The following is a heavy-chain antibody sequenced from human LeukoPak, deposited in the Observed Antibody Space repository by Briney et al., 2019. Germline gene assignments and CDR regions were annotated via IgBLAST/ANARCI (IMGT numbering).Heavy chain of an antibody. Sequence: GGSLRLSCAVSGLTLSNVWMNWIRQAPGQGLEWVGRIRSKTAGGTTDFAAPVKGRFSISRDDSKDTLYLQMNSLTSEDTGVYYCSQGSGQYFDYWGQGTLVTVSS. D-gene: IGHD2-15*01. CDR2: IRSKTAGGTT. CDR3: SQGSGQYFDY. V-gene: IGHV3-15*07. J-gene: IGHJ4*02. CDR1: GLTLSNVW.